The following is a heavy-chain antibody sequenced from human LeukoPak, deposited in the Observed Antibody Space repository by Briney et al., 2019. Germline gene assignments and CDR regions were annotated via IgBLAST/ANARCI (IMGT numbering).Heavy chain of an antibody. J-gene: IGHJ4*02. D-gene: IGHD3-22*01. V-gene: IGHV3-74*01. Sequence: PGGSLRLSCAASGFTFNSYWMHWVRQAPGKGLVWVSRINSDGSTTTYADSMKGRFTISRDNAENTLYLQMNSLRAEDTAVYYCARTARRGGYWRDFDYWGQGTLVTVSS. CDR3: ARTARRGGYWRDFDY. CDR1: GFTFNSYW. CDR2: INSDGSTT.